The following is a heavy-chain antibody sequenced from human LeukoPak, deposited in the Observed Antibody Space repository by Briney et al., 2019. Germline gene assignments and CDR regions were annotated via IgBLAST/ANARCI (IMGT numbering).Heavy chain of an antibody. D-gene: IGHD2-15*01. V-gene: IGHV3-23*01. CDR2: ISGSGGST. Sequence: HPGGSLRLSCAASGFTFSSYAMSWVRQAPGKGLEWVSAISGSGGSTYYADSVKGRFTISRDNSKNTLYPQMNSLRAEDTAVYYCAKAPKKYCSGGSCYQFDYWGQGTLVTVSS. J-gene: IGHJ4*02. CDR1: GFTFSSYA. CDR3: AKAPKKYCSGGSCYQFDY.